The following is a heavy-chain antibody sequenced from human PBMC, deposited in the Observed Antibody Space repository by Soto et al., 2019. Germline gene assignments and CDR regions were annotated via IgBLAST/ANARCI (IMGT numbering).Heavy chain of an antibody. CDR1: GGTFSSYA. CDR2: IIPIFGTA. D-gene: IGHD4-17*01. Sequence: ASVKVSCKASGGTFSSYAISWVRQAPGQGLEWMGGIIPIFGTANYAQKFQGRVTITADESTSTAYMELSSPRSEDTAVYYCACDKLPGRMTTVALPLWGQGTMVTVSS. V-gene: IGHV1-69*13. CDR3: ACDKLPGRMTTVALPL. J-gene: IGHJ4*02.